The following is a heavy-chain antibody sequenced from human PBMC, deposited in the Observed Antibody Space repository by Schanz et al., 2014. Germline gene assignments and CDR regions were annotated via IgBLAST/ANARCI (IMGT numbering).Heavy chain of an antibody. CDR2: VYMSAAST. V-gene: IGHV3-53*01. CDR1: GFTVSSNY. Sequence: EVQLVESGGGLIQPGGSLRLSCAVSGFTVSSNYMSWVRQAPGKGLEWVSTVYMSAASTRYADSVKGRFIISRDNAKNSLYLQMNSLRAEDTAVYYCAREGEWGYDPPRHWGQGTLVTVSS. D-gene: IGHD5-12*01. J-gene: IGHJ4*02. CDR3: AREGEWGYDPPRH.